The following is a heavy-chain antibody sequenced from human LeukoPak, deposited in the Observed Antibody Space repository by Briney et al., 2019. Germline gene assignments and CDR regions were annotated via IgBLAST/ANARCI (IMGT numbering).Heavy chain of an antibody. CDR1: GYTFTSYG. Sequence: ASVKVSCKASGYTFTSYGISWVRQAPGQGLEWMGWISAYNGNTNYAQKLQGRVTMTTDTSTSTAYMELRSLRSDDTAVYYCAREGYDFWSGYYTPGYFDYWGQGTLVTVSS. D-gene: IGHD3-3*01. J-gene: IGHJ4*02. V-gene: IGHV1-18*01. CDR2: ISAYNGNT. CDR3: AREGYDFWSGYYTPGYFDY.